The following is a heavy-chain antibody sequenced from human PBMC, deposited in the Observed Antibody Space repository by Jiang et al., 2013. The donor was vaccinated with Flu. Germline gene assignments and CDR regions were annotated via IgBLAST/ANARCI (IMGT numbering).Heavy chain of an antibody. J-gene: IGHJ4*02. CDR3: ARVRVAAAGHFDY. V-gene: IGHV1-2*06. Sequence: GAEVKKPGASVKVSCKASGYTFTGYYMHWVRQAPGQGLEWMGRINPNSGGTNYAQKFQGRVTMTRDTSISTAYMELSRLRSDDTAVYYCARVRVAAAGHFDYWGQGALVTVSS. CDR1: GYTFTGYY. CDR2: INPNSGGT. D-gene: IGHD6-13*01.